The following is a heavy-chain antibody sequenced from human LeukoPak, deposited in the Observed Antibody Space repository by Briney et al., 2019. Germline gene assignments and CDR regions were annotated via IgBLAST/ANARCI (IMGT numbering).Heavy chain of an antibody. CDR1: GGSISSGGYY. D-gene: IGHD2-2*02. CDR3: ARGKRVVPAAILRGWFDP. J-gene: IGHJ5*02. CDR2: IYYSGST. Sequence: SETLSLTCTVSGGSISSGGYYWSWIRQHPGKGLEWIGYIYYSGSTYYNPSLKSRVTISVDTSKNQFSLKLSSVTAADTAVYYCARGKRVVPAAILRGWFDPWGQGTLVTVSS. V-gene: IGHV4-31*03.